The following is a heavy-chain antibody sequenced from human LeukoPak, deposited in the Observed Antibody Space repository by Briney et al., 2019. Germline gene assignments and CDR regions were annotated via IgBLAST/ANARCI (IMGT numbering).Heavy chain of an antibody. D-gene: IGHD1-1*01. Sequence: GGSLRLSCAASGFTFSSYAMHWVRQAPGKGLEWVAVISYDGSNKYYADSVKGRFIISRDNSKNTLYLQMNSLRAEDTAVYYCARADTTGPEYYYYGMDVWGQGTTVTVSS. CDR3: ARADTTGPEYYYYGMDV. CDR2: ISYDGSNK. CDR1: GFTFSSYA. J-gene: IGHJ6*02. V-gene: IGHV3-30-3*01.